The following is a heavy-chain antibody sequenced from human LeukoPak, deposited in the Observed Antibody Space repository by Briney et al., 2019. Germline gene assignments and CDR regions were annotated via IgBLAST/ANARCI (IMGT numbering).Heavy chain of an antibody. V-gene: IGHV4-39*01. CDR3: ARLYYDILTGYYNEFDY. D-gene: IGHD3-9*01. J-gene: IGHJ4*02. Sequence: SETLSLTCTVSGGSISSSSYYWGWIRQPPGKGLEWIGSIYYSGSTYYNPSLKSRVTISVDTSKNQFSLKLSSVTAADTAVYYCARLYYDILTGYYNEFDYWGQGTLVTVSS. CDR2: IYYSGST. CDR1: GGSISSSSYY.